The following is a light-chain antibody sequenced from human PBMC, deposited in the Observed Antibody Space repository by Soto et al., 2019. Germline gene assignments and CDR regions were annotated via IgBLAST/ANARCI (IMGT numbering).Light chain of an antibody. Sequence: DIQMTQSPSSLSASVGDRVPVTCRASQSISTFLNWYQQRPGEAPKLLIYAASSLQSGVPSRFSGSGSGADFTLTIGSLQPEDFATYYCQQSYTTPRTFGQGTKVDIK. CDR2: AAS. CDR1: QSISTF. V-gene: IGKV1-39*01. J-gene: IGKJ1*01. CDR3: QQSYTTPRT.